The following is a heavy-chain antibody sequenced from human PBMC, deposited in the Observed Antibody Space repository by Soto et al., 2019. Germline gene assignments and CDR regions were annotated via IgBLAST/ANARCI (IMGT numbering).Heavy chain of an antibody. J-gene: IGHJ6*02. CDR3: ARGFQLLCSLCGFYYGMDV. D-gene: IGHD2-2*01. CDR1: GGTSRNYV. CDR2: IIPSFGTP. V-gene: IGHV1-69*13. Sequence: GASVKVSCKDSGGTSRNYVISWVRQAPGQGLEWMGGIIPSFGTPTYAQKFQGRVTITADDSTSAAYMELSSLRSEDTAVYYCARGFQLLCSLCGFYYGMDVWGQGTTVTVSS.